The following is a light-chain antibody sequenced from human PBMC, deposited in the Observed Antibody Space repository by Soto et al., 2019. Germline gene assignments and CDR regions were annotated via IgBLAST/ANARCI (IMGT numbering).Light chain of an antibody. CDR3: QQRINWPKT. J-gene: IGKJ1*01. V-gene: IGKV3-11*01. Sequence: EIVLTQSPSTLSLSPGERATLSCRASQSVSSYLAWYQQKPGQAPRLLIYDASNRATGIPARFSGSGSGTDFTLTIGSLEPEDFAVYYCQQRINWPKTFGQGTKVDIK. CDR2: DAS. CDR1: QSVSSY.